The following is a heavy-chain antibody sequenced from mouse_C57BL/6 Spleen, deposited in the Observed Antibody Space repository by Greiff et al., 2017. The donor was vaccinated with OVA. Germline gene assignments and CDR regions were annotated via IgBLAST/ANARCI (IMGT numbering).Heavy chain of an antibody. J-gene: IGHJ3*01. CDR2: IYPGDGDT. CDR3: AREDGYPAWFAY. Sequence: VQLQQSGPELVKPGASVKISCKASGYAFSSYWMNWVKQRPGKGLEWIGRIYPGDGDTNYNGKFKGKATLTADKSSSTAYMQHSSLTSEDSAVYFCAREDGYPAWFAYWGQGTLVTVSA. V-gene: IGHV1-82*01. D-gene: IGHD2-3*01. CDR1: GYAFSSYW.